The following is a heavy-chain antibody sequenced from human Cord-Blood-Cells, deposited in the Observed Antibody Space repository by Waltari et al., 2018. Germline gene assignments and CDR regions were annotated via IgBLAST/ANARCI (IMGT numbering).Heavy chain of an antibody. J-gene: IGHJ3*02. CDR3: ARPVVPAAEDAFDI. CDR1: GYTFTAYY. CDR2: INPNSGGT. D-gene: IGHD2-2*01. V-gene: IGHV1-2*02. Sequence: QVQLVQSGAVVKKPGASVKVSCKASGYTFTAYYMHWVRQAPGQGLEWMGWINPNSGGTNYAQKFQGRVTMTRDTSISTAYMELSRLRSDDTAVYYCARPVVPAAEDAFDIWGQGTMVTVSS.